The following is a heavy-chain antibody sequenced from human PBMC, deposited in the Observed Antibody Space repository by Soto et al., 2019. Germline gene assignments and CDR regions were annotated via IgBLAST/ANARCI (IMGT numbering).Heavy chain of an antibody. V-gene: IGHV1-69*02. D-gene: IGHD1-1*01. CDR3: ARWPTNEDSDVSDF. CDR2: IIPVLGVA. Sequence: QVQLVQSGAEVRKPGSSVKVSCKASGVTFSSYTISWVRQATGQGLEWIGRIIPVLGVANYAPKFQGRLTIIADEPTSTVYIELRCLRPEDTAMYCARWPTNEDSDVSDFWGQGTFITVSS. J-gene: IGHJ3*01. CDR1: GVTFSSYT.